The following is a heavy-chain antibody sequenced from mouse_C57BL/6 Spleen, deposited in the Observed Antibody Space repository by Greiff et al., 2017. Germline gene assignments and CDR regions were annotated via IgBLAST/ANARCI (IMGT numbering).Heavy chain of an antibody. CDR1: GYSITSGYY. J-gene: IGHJ3*02. Sequence: VQLQQSGPGLVKPSQSLSLTCSVTGYSITSGYYWNWIRQFPGNKLEWMGYISYDGSNNYNPSLKNRISITRDTSKNQFFLKLNSVTTEDTATYYCARGLRWGQGTLVTVSA. CDR2: ISYDGSN. D-gene: IGHD1-2*01. V-gene: IGHV3-6*01. CDR3: ARGLR.